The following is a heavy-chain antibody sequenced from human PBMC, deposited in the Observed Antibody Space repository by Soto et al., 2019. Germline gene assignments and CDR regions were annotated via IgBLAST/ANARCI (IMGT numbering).Heavy chain of an antibody. CDR3: ARFRPYDFWSGPTKHNSWFDP. D-gene: IGHD3-3*01. Sequence: QVQLQESGPGLVKPSQTLSLTCTVSGGSISSGDYFWSWIRQPPGKGLEWIGYISYSGSTYYNPSPKSRVTISIATSSNQFSLNLSSVTAADTAVYSCARFRPYDFWSGPTKHNSWFDPWGQGTLVTVSS. J-gene: IGHJ5*02. CDR2: ISYSGST. V-gene: IGHV4-30-4*01. CDR1: GGSISSGDYF.